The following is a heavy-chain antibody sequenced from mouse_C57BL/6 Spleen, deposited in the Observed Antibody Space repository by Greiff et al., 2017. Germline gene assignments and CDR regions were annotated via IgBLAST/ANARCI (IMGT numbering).Heavy chain of an antibody. V-gene: IGHV1-59*01. J-gene: IGHJ4*01. CDR2: IDPSDSYT. Sequence: QVQLQQPGAELVRPGTSVKLSCKASGYTFTSSWMHWVKQRPGQGLEWLGLIDPSDSYTNYNQKFKGKATLTVDTSSSTAYMQLSSLTSEDSAVYYCAEGSNYAMDYWGQGTSVTVSS. CDR3: AEGSNYAMDY. CDR1: GYTFTSSW. D-gene: IGHD3-3*01.